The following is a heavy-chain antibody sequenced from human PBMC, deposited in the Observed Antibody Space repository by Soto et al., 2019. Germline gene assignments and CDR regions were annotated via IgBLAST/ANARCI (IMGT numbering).Heavy chain of an antibody. CDR3: AKDRLTTMVRGAPIDY. J-gene: IGHJ4*02. V-gene: IGHV3-23*01. CDR2: ISGSGGST. D-gene: IGHD3-10*01. CDR1: GFTFSSYA. Sequence: GGSLRLSCAASGFTFSSYAMSWVRQAPGKGLEWVSAISGSGGSTYYADSVKGRFTISRDNSKNTLYLQMNSLRAEDTAVYYCAKDRLTTMVRGAPIDYWGQGTMVTVSS.